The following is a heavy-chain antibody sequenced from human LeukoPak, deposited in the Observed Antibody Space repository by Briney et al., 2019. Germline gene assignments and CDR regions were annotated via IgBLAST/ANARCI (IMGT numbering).Heavy chain of an antibody. CDR3: ARGVAYYYGSGSYYNGPDY. CDR2: IYYSGST. Sequence: SETLSLTCTVSGGSISSYYWSWIRQPPGKGLEWIGYIYYSGSTNYNPSLKSRVTISVDTSKNQFSLELSSVTAADTAVYYCARGVAYYYGSGSYYNGPDYWGQGTLVTVSS. V-gene: IGHV4-59*01. D-gene: IGHD3-10*01. J-gene: IGHJ4*02. CDR1: GGSISSYY.